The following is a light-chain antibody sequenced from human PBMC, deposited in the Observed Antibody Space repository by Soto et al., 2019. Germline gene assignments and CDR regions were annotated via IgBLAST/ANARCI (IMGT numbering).Light chain of an antibody. Sequence: DFQMTQSPSSLSASVGDRVTITCQASQDISDYLNWYQQKPGAAPTLLIYDASNLQAGVPSRFSGSRSGTEFTFTISSLQPEDVATYYCQQYVNIPLTFGGGTKVDIK. CDR3: QQYVNIPLT. CDR2: DAS. V-gene: IGKV1-33*01. J-gene: IGKJ4*01. CDR1: QDISDY.